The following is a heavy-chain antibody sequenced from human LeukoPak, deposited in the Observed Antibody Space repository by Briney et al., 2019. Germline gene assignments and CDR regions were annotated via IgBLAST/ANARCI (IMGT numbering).Heavy chain of an antibody. CDR3: ARSDHSHFVNWFDS. D-gene: IGHD2-21*01. Sequence: SETLSLTCTVSGGSASTSTHYWGWIRHPPGKGLEWIGSVSNGGSTSYNPSLTSRISISVDTSKNQFSLKLNSVTAADTALYYCARSDHSHFVNWFDSWGQGILVAVSS. J-gene: IGHJ5*01. V-gene: IGHV4-39*01. CDR2: VSNGGST. CDR1: GGSASTSTHY.